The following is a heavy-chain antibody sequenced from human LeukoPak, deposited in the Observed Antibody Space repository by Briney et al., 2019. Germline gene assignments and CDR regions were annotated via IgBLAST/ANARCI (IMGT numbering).Heavy chain of an antibody. CDR3: ARERFSTTTLEAFDI. CDR1: GYTFTSYG. D-gene: IGHD1-26*01. J-gene: IGHJ3*02. Sequence: SVKVSCKASGYTFTSYGISWVRQAPGQGLEWMGRIIPILGIANYAQKFQGRVTITADKSTSTAYMELSSLRSEDTAVYYCARERFSTTTLEAFDIWGQGTMVTVSS. V-gene: IGHV1-69*04. CDR2: IIPILGIA.